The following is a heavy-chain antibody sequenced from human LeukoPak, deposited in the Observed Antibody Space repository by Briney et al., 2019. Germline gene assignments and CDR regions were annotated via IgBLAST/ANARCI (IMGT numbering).Heavy chain of an antibody. J-gene: IGHJ4*02. CDR1: GFTFSSYW. V-gene: IGHV3-30*03. CDR3: ARDGGGGYNQIDS. D-gene: IGHD5-24*01. Sequence: GGSLRLSCAASGFTFSSYWMSWVRQAPGRGLESVAVISHDGDNKYYAGSAKGQFTISRDNSKNTLYLQTDSLRAEDTALYYCARDGGGGYNQIDSWGQGTLVTVSS. CDR2: ISHDGDNK.